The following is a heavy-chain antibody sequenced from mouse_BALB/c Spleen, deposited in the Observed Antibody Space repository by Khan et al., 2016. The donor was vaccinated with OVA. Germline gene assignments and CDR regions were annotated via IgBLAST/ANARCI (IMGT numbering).Heavy chain of an antibody. Sequence: EVELVESGGGLVKPGGSLKLSCAASGFTFSSFTMSWVRQTPEKRLEWVASISSGGDNTYYTDSVKGRFTISRDTAKNNLYLQSSSLMSEDTALYYCGRSIYHPFADWGQGTLVTVSA. CDR2: ISSGGDNT. D-gene: IGHD2-3*01. CDR1: GFTFSSFT. CDR3: GRSIYHPFAD. V-gene: IGHV5-9*03. J-gene: IGHJ3*01.